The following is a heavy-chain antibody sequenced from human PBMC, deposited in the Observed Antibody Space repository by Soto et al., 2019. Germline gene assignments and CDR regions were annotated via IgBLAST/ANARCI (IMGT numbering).Heavy chain of an antibody. CDR1: GFPVSSNY. Sequence: PGGSLRLSCAASGFPVSSNYMSWVRQAPGKGLEWVSVIYSGGSTYYADSVKGRFTISRDDSKNTLYLQMNSLRAEDTAVYYCARDGDGYNYFDYWGQGTLVTVSS. J-gene: IGHJ4*02. V-gene: IGHV3-53*01. CDR2: IYSGGST. D-gene: IGHD5-12*01. CDR3: ARDGDGYNYFDY.